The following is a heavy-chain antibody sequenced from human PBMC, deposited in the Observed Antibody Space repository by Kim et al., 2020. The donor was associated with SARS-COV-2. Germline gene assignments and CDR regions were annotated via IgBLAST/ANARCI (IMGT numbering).Heavy chain of an antibody. V-gene: IGHV1-3*01. Sequence: ASVKVSCKASGYTFTSYAMHWVRQAPGQRLEWMGWINAGNGNTKYSQKFQGRVTITRDTSASTAYMELSSLRSEDTAVYYCARDRYYDFWSGYYTDYYYGMDVWGQGTTVTVSS. D-gene: IGHD3-3*01. CDR1: GYTFTSYA. J-gene: IGHJ6*02. CDR2: INAGNGNT. CDR3: ARDRYYDFWSGYYTDYYYGMDV.